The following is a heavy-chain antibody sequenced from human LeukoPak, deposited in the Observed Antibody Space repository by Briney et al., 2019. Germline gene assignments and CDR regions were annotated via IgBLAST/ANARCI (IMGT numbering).Heavy chain of an antibody. J-gene: IGHJ6*03. V-gene: IGHV1-2*02. D-gene: IGHD1-26*01. CDR1: GYTFTGYY. CDR3: ASNSGSYPGLYYYYYYMDV. Sequence: ASVRVSCKACGYTFTGYYMHWVRQAPGQGLEWMGWINPNSGGPNYAQKFQGRVTMTRDTSISTAYMELSRLRSDDTAVYYCASNSGSYPGLYYYYYYMDVWGKGTTVTVSS. CDR2: INPNSGGP.